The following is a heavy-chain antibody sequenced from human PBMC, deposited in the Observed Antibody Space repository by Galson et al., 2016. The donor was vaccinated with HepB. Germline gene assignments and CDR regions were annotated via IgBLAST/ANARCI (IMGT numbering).Heavy chain of an antibody. CDR3: VRVRSVGLQDAFDI. V-gene: IGHV3-20*01. CDR1: EFTFDDFG. CDR2: INWSGEIT. D-gene: IGHD5-24*01. Sequence: SLRLSCAASEFTFDDFGMSWVRQAPGKGLEWVSGINWSGEITRYADSVEGRFTISRDNTRNSLFLQMNSLRAEDTALYHCVRVRSVGLQDAFDIWGQGTMVTVSS. J-gene: IGHJ3*02.